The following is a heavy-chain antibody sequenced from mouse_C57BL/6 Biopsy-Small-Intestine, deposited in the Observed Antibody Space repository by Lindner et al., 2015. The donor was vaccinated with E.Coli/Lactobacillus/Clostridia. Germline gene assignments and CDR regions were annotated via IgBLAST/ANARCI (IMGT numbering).Heavy chain of an antibody. V-gene: IGHV1-66*01. CDR3: ARGDDGYYY. CDR2: IYPGSGNT. Sequence: VQLQESGPALVKPGASVKISCKASGYSFTSYYIHWVKQRPGQGLEWIGWIYPGSGNTKYNEKFKGKATLTADTSSSTAYMQLSSLTSEDSAVYYCARGDDGYYYWGQGTTLTVSS. J-gene: IGHJ2*01. CDR1: GYSFTSYY. D-gene: IGHD2-3*01.